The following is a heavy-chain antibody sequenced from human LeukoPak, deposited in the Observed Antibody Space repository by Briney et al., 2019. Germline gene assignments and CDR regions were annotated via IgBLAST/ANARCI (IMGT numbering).Heavy chain of an antibody. CDR2: VNPGDSDT. J-gene: IGHJ4*02. CDR3: ARGPSGVAGPYY. D-gene: IGHD6-19*01. Sequence: GDSLKISCKGSGYRFTNYWIGWVRQMPGKGLEWMGIVNPGDSDTRYSPSFQGQVTISADKSITTAYLQWSSLKASDTAMYYCARGPSGVAGPYYWGQGTLVTVSS. V-gene: IGHV5-51*01. CDR1: GYRFTNYW.